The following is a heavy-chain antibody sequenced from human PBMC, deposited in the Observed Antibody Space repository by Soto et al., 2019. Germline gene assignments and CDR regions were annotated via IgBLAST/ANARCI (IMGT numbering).Heavy chain of an antibody. CDR3: ARLHNYDNSGSSEGLDY. CDR2: IYPGDSDT. D-gene: IGHD3-22*01. V-gene: IGHV5-51*01. Sequence: GESLKISCEASGYTFSDYWIGWARQMPGKGLEWMGIIYPGDSDTRYSPSFQGQVTISVDKSVTTAYLQWRILKASDTAIYYCARLHNYDNSGSSEGLDYWGQGTLVTVSS. CDR1: GYTFSDYW. J-gene: IGHJ4*02.